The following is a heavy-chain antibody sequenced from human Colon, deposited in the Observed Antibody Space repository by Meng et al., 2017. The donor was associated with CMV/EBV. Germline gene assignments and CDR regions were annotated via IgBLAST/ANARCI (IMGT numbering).Heavy chain of an antibody. Sequence: GGSLRLSCEASGFTFSSYSMHWVRQAPGKGLEWVALISYDGNDKYYADSVKGQFTISRDNSKNTLYLQMNSLRTEDTAVYYCAREMGHKKRIFDYWGQGTLVTVSS. CDR3: AREMGHKKRIFDY. CDR2: ISYDGNDK. CDR1: GFTFSSYS. J-gene: IGHJ4*02. V-gene: IGHV3-30-3*01. D-gene: IGHD2-15*01.